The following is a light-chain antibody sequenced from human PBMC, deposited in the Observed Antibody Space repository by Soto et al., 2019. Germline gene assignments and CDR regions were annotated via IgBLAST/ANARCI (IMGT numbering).Light chain of an antibody. CDR3: QQYNNWPPLT. J-gene: IGKJ4*01. Sequence: EIVMTQSPATLFVSPGERANLSCRASQSVSSNLAWYQQKPGQAPRLLIYGASTKATGIPARFSGSGSGTEFTLTISRLQSEDFAVYYCQQYNNWPPLTFGGGTKVEIK. V-gene: IGKV3-15*01. CDR2: GAS. CDR1: QSVSSN.